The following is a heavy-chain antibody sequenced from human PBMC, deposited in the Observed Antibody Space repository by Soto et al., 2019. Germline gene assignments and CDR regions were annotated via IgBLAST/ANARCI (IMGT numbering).Heavy chain of an antibody. CDR1: GFTFRNYG. V-gene: IGHV3-48*01. CDR3: ARGYDFWSGYYYPYGMDV. J-gene: IGHJ6*02. Sequence: PGGSLRLSCAASGFTFRNYGMNWVRQAPGKGLEWVSYIGIGSSTKYYADSVKGRFTISRDNSKNTLYLQMNSLRAEDTAVYYCARGYDFWSGYYYPYGMDVWGQGTTVTVSS. D-gene: IGHD3-3*01. CDR2: IGIGSSTK.